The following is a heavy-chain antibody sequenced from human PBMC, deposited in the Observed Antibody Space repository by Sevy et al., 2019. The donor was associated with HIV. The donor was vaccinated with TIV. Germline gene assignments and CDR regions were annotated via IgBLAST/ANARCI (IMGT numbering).Heavy chain of an antibody. J-gene: IGHJ4*02. CDR1: RFIFNDYG. CDR2: IQYDGNDK. CDR3: AKNTAAAGAGGFDY. D-gene: IGHD6-13*01. Sequence: WGSLRLSCAASRFIFNDYGMHWVRQAPGKGLEWVAFIQYDGNDKYYADSMRGRFTISRDNSKNMLFLQMNSLRSEDTAMYYCAKNTAAAGAGGFDYWGQGTLVTVSS. V-gene: IGHV3-30*02.